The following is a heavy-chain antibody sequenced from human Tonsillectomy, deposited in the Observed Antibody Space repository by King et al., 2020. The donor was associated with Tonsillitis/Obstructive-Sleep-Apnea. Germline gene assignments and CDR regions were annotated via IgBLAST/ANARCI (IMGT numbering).Heavy chain of an antibody. V-gene: IGHV4-31*03. D-gene: IGHD2-2*01. CDR1: GGSISSGGYY. CDR2: IYYSGST. CDR3: AWGYCSRTSCSPFDY. Sequence: VQLQESGPGLVKPSQTLSLTCTVSGGSISSGGYYWSWIRQHPGKGLEWIGYIYYSGSTYYNPSLKSRVTISVDTSKNQSSLKLSSVTAADTAVYYCAWGYCSRTSCSPFDYWGQGTLVTVSS. J-gene: IGHJ4*02.